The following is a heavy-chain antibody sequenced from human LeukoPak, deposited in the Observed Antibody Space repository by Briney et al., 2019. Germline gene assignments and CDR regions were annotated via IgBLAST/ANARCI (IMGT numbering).Heavy chain of an antibody. V-gene: IGHV1-8*01. D-gene: IGHD2-15*01. J-gene: IGHJ5*02. CDR1: GYTFTSYD. CDR2: MNPNSGNT. Sequence: ASVKVSCKASGYTFTSYDINWVRQATGQGPEWMGWMNPNSGNTGYAQKFQGRVTMTRNTSISTAYMELSSLGSEDTAVYYCARLDGSGYCSGGSCYANWFDPWGQGTLVTVSS. CDR3: ARLDGSGYCSGGSCYANWFDP.